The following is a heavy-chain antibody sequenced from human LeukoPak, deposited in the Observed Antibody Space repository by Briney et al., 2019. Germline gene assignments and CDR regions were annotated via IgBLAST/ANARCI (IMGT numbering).Heavy chain of an antibody. V-gene: IGHV3-11*04. CDR2: ISSSGSTI. J-gene: IGHJ4*02. Sequence: TGGSLRLSCAASGFTFSDYYMSWIRQAPGKGLEWVSYISSSGSTIYYADSVKGRFTISRDNSKNTLYLQMNSLRAEDTAVYYCARDGGYYDSSGYYIWGQGTLVTVSS. D-gene: IGHD3-22*01. CDR1: GFTFSDYY. CDR3: ARDGGYYDSSGYYI.